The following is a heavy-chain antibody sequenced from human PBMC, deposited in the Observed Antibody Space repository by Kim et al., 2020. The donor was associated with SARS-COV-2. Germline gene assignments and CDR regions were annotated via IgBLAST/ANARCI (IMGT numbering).Heavy chain of an antibody. D-gene: IGHD3-22*01. J-gene: IGHJ4*02. CDR2: INNRWDT. CDR3: ARENDSGSYFFDN. Sequence: SETLSLTCTVSGGSVSSSRYYWSWIRQPPGKGLEWIGQINNRWDTNYNPSLKSRVTISIDSSKNQFSLKLNSVTAADTAVYYCARENDSGSYFFDNWGQGTLVTVYS. CDR1: GGSVSSSRYY. V-gene: IGHV4-61*01.